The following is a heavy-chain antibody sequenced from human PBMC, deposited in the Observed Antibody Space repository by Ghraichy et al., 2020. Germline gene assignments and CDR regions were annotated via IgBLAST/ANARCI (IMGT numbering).Heavy chain of an antibody. CDR2: IKSKTDGGTT. CDR3: TTDKAVAGTKPDY. CDR1: GFTFSNAW. J-gene: IGHJ4*02. V-gene: IGHV3-15*01. D-gene: IGHD6-19*01. Sequence: GSLRLSCAASGFTFSNAWMSWVRQAPGKGLEWVGRIKSKTDGGTTDYAAPVKGRFTISRDDSKNTLYLQMNSLKTEDTAVYYCTTDKAVAGTKPDYWGQGTLVTVSS.